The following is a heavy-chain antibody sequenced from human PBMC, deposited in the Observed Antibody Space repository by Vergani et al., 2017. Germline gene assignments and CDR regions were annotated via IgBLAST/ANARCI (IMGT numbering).Heavy chain of an antibody. CDR3: VRARRTCTYDHCPRYYYDL. D-gene: IGHD2-8*01. CDR1: GYTFTSDD. CDR2: MNPISGNT. J-gene: IGHJ4*02. V-gene: IGHV1-8*03. Sequence: QVQLVQSGAEVKKPGASVKVSCKAPGYTFTSDDINWVRQATGQGLEWMGWMNPISGNTGYAQNLQGRLTITRDTSVNTAYMELSSLTSEDMAVYYCVRARRTCTYDHCPRYYYDLWGQGTLVTVSS.